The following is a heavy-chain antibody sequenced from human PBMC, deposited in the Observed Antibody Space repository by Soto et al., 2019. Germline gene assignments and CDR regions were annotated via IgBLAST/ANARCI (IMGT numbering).Heavy chain of an antibody. CDR2: ISYDGSNT. J-gene: IGHJ4*02. CDR1: GFTFSSYG. CDR3: AKEGGLSGSYYISSSYYFDY. Sequence: LRLSCVASGFTFSSYGMHWVRQAPGKGLEWVAIISYDGSNTYYADSVKGRFTISRDNSKNTLYLQMNSLRAEDTSVYYCAKEGGLSGSYYISSSYYFDYWGQGSLVIGSS. V-gene: IGHV3-30*18. D-gene: IGHD1-26*01.